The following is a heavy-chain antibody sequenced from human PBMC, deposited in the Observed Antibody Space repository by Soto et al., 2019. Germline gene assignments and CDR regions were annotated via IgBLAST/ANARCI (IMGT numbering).Heavy chain of an antibody. D-gene: IGHD2-15*01. J-gene: IGHJ6*02. CDR1: GFTFSSYA. V-gene: IGHV3-30-3*01. CDR2: ISYDGSNK. CDR3: ARDHVVVAATFRASYYGMDV. Sequence: QVQLVESGGGVVQPGRSLRLSCAASGFTFSSYAMHWVRQAPGKGLEWVAVISYDGSNKYYADSVKGRFTISRDNSKNTLYLQMNSLRAEDTAVYYCARDHVVVAATFRASYYGMDVWGQGTTFTVSS.